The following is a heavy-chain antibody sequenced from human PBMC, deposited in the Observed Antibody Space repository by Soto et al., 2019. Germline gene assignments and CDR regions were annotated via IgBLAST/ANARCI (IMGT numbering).Heavy chain of an antibody. D-gene: IGHD3-9*01. CDR1: GFTFSDYY. V-gene: IGHV3-11*01. CDR2: ISSSGRTT. CDR3: ARGLTGYSPPTTLWGSSGRNYYYYYGMDV. Sequence: PGGSLRLSCAASGFTFSDYYMNWIRQAPGKGLEWVSYISSSGRTTYYVDSVKGRFTISRDNAKNSLYLQMNSLRVEDTAVYYCARGLTGYSPPTTLWGSSGRNYYYYYGMDVWGQGTTVTVSS. J-gene: IGHJ6*02.